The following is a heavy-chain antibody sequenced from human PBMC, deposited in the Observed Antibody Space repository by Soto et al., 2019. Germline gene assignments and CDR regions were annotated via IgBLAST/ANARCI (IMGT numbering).Heavy chain of an antibody. V-gene: IGHV1-46*01. CDR3: ARDPLGVAVAGIFDY. Sequence: QVQLVQSGAEVKKPGASVKVSCKASGYTFTSYYMHWVRQAPGQGLEWMGIINPSGGSTSYAQKFQGRVTMTRDTSTSIVYMELSSLRSEDTAVYYCARDPLGVAVAGIFDYWGQGTLVTVSS. J-gene: IGHJ4*02. D-gene: IGHD6-19*01. CDR2: INPSGGST. CDR1: GYTFTSYY.